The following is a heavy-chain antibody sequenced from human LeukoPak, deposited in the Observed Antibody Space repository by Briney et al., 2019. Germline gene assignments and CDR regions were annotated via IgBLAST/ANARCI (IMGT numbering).Heavy chain of an antibody. V-gene: IGHV1-2*02. CDR2: INPNSGGT. J-gene: IGHJ4*02. CDR3: ARDYDILTPPGY. D-gene: IGHD3-9*01. Sequence: ASVKVSCKASGYTFTGYYMHWVRQAPGQGRDWMGWINPNSGGTNYAQKFQGRVTMTRDTSINTAYMELSRLRSDDTAVYYCARDYDILTPPGYWGQGTLVTVSS. CDR1: GYTFTGYY.